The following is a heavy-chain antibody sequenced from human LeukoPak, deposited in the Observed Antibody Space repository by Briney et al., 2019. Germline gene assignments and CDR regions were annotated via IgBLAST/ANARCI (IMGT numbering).Heavy chain of an antibody. CDR3: AKDKRQWSFGY. J-gene: IGHJ4*02. CDR1: GFTFSSYA. D-gene: IGHD6-19*01. Sequence: GGSLRLSCAASGFTFSSYAMSWVRQAPGKWLEWVSAISGSGGSTYYADSVKGRFTISRDNSKNTLYLQMNSLRAEDTAVYYCAKDKRQWSFGYWGQGTLVTVSS. V-gene: IGHV3-23*01. CDR2: ISGSGGST.